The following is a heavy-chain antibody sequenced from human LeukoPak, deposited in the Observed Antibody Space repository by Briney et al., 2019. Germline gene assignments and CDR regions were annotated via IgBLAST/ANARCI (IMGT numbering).Heavy chain of an antibody. Sequence: QPGGSLRLSCAASGFTFSSYGMHWVRQAPGKGLEWVAFIRYDGSNKYYADSVKGRFTISRDNSKNTLYLQMNSLRAEDTAVYYCAKDLKGLGTTRYYMDVWGKGTTVTVSS. CDR1: GFTFSSYG. J-gene: IGHJ6*03. CDR2: IRYDGSNK. V-gene: IGHV3-30*02. CDR3: AKDLKGLGTTRYYMDV. D-gene: IGHD1-26*01.